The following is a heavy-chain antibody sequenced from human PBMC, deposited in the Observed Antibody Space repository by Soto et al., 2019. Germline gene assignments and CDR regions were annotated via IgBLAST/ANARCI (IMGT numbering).Heavy chain of an antibody. V-gene: IGHV3-33*01. CDR1: GFTFSSYG. CDR3: ARELPTIFGVVIMGYFDY. CDR2: IWYDGSNK. J-gene: IGHJ4*02. D-gene: IGHD3-3*01. Sequence: GGSLRLSCAASGFTFSSYGMHWVRQAPGKGLEWVAVIWYDGSNKYYADSVKGRFTISRDNSKNTLCLQMNSLRAEDTAVYYCARELPTIFGVVIMGYFDYWGQGTLVTVSS.